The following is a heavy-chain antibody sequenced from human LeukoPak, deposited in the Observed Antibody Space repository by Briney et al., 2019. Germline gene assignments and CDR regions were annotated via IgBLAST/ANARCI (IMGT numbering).Heavy chain of an antibody. D-gene: IGHD3-22*01. Sequence: PGGSLRLSCAASGFTFRSYGMHWVRQAPGKGLEYVSAISSNGGRTYYANSVKGRFTISRDNSRNTLYLQMGSLRAEDMAVYYCATYYYDSGGFNFHHWGQGTLVSVSS. CDR1: GFTFRSYG. V-gene: IGHV3-64*01. J-gene: IGHJ1*01. CDR2: ISSNGGRT. CDR3: ATYYYDSGGFNFHH.